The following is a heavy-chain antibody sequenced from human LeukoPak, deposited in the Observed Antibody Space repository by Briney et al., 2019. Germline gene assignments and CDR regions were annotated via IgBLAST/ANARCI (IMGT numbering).Heavy chain of an antibody. D-gene: IGHD3-10*01. V-gene: IGHV4-4*07. J-gene: IGHJ4*02. CDR2: IYTTGTT. CDR3: AKVAKYYYGSETYFFFDH. CDR1: DTSINTYY. Sequence: SETLSLTCTVSDTSINTYYWSWFRQPAGKGLEWFGHIYTTGTTNYNPSLKSRVTMDTSKNQFSLNLSSVTAADTAVYYCAKVAKYYYGSETYFFFDHWGQGTLVTVSS.